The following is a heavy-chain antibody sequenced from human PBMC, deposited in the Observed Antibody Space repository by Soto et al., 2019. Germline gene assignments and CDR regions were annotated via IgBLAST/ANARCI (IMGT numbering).Heavy chain of an antibody. CDR2: IYHTGST. D-gene: IGHD3-3*01. Sequence: PSETLSLTCAVCGDSISRGDYWAWIRQPPGKGLEWVASIYHTGSTYYNPSHTSRGTISGDTSKGQFSLKLTSVTAGDSPVYYCATTASVGYYQYCGPGNLVTASS. J-gene: IGHJ4*02. CDR3: ATTASVGYYQY. V-gene: IGHV4-38-2*01. CDR1: GDSISRGDY.